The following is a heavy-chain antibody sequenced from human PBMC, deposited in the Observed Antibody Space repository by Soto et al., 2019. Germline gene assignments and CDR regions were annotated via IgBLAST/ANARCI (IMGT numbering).Heavy chain of an antibody. J-gene: IGHJ4*02. V-gene: IGHV3-21*02. Sequence: EVQLVESGGGLVKPGGSLRLSCAASGFTFSSYSMNWVRQAPGKGLEWVSSISSTSSYIYYADSVRGRFTISRDNAKNSLYLHLNSLRAEDTAVYYCARDPSYFDFWGQGTLVTVSS. CDR2: ISSTSSYI. CDR1: GFTFSSYS. CDR3: ARDPSYFDF.